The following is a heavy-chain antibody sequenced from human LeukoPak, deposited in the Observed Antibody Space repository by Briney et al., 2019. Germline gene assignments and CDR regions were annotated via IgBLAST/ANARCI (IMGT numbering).Heavy chain of an antibody. D-gene: IGHD2-2*01. J-gene: IGHJ3*02. CDR2: IKSKTDGGTT. Sequence: GGSLRLSCAASGFTFSNAWMSWVRQAPGKGLEWVGRIKSKTDGGTTDYAAPVKGRFTISRDDSKNTLYLQMNSLKTEDTAVYYCTTPLDCSSTSCYPYDAFDIWGQGTMVTVSS. CDR3: TTPLDCSSTSCYPYDAFDI. V-gene: IGHV3-15*01. CDR1: GFTFSNAW.